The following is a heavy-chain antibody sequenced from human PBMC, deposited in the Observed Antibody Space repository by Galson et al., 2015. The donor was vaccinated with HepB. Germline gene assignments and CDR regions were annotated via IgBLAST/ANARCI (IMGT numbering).Heavy chain of an antibody. CDR1: GFTFTTYA. D-gene: IGHD1-26*01. Sequence: SLRLSCAASGFTFTTYAMSWVRQAPGKGLEWVSAISGSGGRTYYADSVKGRFTISRDNSKNTLYLQMNSLRDEDTAVYYCAKVVQWEVLSYFDYRGQGTLVPVSS. V-gene: IGHV3-23*01. CDR2: ISGSGGRT. J-gene: IGHJ4*02. CDR3: AKVVQWEVLSYFDY.